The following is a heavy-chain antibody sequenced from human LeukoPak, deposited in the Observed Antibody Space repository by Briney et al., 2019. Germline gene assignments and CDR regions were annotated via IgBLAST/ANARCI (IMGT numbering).Heavy chain of an antibody. J-gene: IGHJ4*02. CDR3: ARGPTMPEPDTSPGLLDF. CDR1: GYSLTELS. D-gene: IGHD2-2*01. CDR2: VDPESGAA. Sequence: ASVKVSCKVSGYSLTELSTHWVRQAPGKGLEWMGGVDPESGAAMYAQKLQGRVTMTEDTSTDTAYMELNSLTSDDTAVYYCARGPTMPEPDTSPGLLDFWGQGTLVTVSS. V-gene: IGHV1-24*01.